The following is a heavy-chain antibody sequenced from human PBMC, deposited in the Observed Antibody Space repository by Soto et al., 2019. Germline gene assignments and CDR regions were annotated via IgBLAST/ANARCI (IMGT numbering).Heavy chain of an antibody. CDR3: ARPPWRTRVGQYYYYMDV. CDR2: MNPNSGNT. J-gene: IGHJ6*03. D-gene: IGHD1-26*01. CDR1: GYTFTTYD. V-gene: IGHV1-8*01. Sequence: ASVKVSCKASGYTFTTYDINWVRQATGQGLEWMGWMNPNSGNTGCAQKFQGRVTMTRNTSINTAYLELNSLSSDDTAVYYCARPPWRTRVGQYYYYMDVWGRGTTVTVSS.